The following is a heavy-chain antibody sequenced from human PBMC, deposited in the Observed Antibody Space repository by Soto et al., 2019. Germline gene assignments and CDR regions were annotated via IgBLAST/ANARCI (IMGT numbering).Heavy chain of an antibody. D-gene: IGHD7-27*01. CDR2: IYNSVSI. J-gene: IGHJ4*02. V-gene: IGHV4-30-4*02. Sequence: PSETLSLTCTVSGGSVSSGGYFWSWIRQPPGKGLEWIGHIYNSVSIYGNPSLKSRLTISVDTSKNQFSLKLSSVTAADTAVYYCARRWGTYFDFWGQGTLVTVSS. CDR3: ARRWGTYFDF. CDR1: GGSVSSGGYF.